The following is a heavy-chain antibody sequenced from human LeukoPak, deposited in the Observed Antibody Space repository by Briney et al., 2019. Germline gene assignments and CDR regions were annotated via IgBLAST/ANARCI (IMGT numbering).Heavy chain of an antibody. CDR3: ASGLSSDVMDYGDYGLTAPFDY. CDR1: GYSISSGYY. V-gene: IGHV4-38-2*02. J-gene: IGHJ4*02. D-gene: IGHD4-17*01. CDR2: IYHSGST. Sequence: SETLSLTCTVSGYSISSGYYWGWIRQPPGKGLEWIGSIYHSGSTYYNPSLKSRVTISVDTSKNQFSLKLSSVTAADTAVYYCASGLSSDVMDYGDYGLTAPFDYWGQGTLVTVSS.